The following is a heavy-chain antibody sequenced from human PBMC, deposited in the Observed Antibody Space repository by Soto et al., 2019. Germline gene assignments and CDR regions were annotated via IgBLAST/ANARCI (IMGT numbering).Heavy chain of an antibody. J-gene: IGHJ6*02. CDR2: IYYSGTT. CDR3: AASCVGCGGFNYYGMDV. V-gene: IGHV4-31*03. D-gene: IGHD2-21*01. CDR1: GASISSGGYY. Sequence: QVQLQESGPGLVKPSQTLSLTCSVSGASISSGGYYWNWIRQHPGNGLEWIGYIYYSGTTYYKPSLKSRVTISVDTSKNQFSLKLSSVTAADTAVYYCAASCVGCGGFNYYGMDVWGQGTTVTVSS.